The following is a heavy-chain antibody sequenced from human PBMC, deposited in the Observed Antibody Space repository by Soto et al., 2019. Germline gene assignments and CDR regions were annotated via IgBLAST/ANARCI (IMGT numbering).Heavy chain of an antibody. Sequence: SETLSLTCTVSGGSISSYYWSWIRQPPGKGLEWIGYIYYSGSTNYNPSLKSRVTISVDTSKNQFSLKLSSVTAADTAVYYCARGRRDYDFWSGYQYHFDYWGQGTLVTVSS. CDR3: ARGRRDYDFWSGYQYHFDY. J-gene: IGHJ4*02. V-gene: IGHV4-59*01. CDR2: IYYSGST. D-gene: IGHD3-3*01. CDR1: GGSISSYY.